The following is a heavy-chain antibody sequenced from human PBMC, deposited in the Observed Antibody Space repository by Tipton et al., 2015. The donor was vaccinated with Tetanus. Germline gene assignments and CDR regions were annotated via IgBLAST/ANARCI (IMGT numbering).Heavy chain of an antibody. D-gene: IGHD2-15*01. CDR1: GHTFTRHY. CDR2: INPSGGST. CDR3: ARDGSPVVAPWFDF. V-gene: IGHV1-46*01. Sequence: QVQLVQSGPEVKKPGASVKVSCKASGHTFTRHYLHWVRQAPGQGLEWMGIINPSGGSTDYAQKFQGRVTMTRDTSTSTVYMELSSLRYEDTAVYYCARDGSPVVAPWFDFWGQGTLVTVSS. J-gene: IGHJ4*02.